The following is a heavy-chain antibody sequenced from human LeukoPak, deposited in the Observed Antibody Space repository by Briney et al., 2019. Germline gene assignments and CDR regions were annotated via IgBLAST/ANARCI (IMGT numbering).Heavy chain of an antibody. CDR1: GGSISSYY. CDR3: ATVDTAMVRGFDY. CDR2: IYYSGST. J-gene: IGHJ4*02. V-gene: IGHV4-59*01. Sequence: SETLSLTCTVSGGSISSYYWSWIRQPPGKGLEWIGYIYYSGSTNYNPSLKSQVTISVATSKNQFSLKLSSVTAADTAVYYCATVDTAMVRGFDYWGQGTLATVSS. D-gene: IGHD5-18*01.